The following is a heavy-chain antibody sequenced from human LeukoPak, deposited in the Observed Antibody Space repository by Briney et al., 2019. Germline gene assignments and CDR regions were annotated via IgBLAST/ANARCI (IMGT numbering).Heavy chain of an antibody. J-gene: IGHJ6*02. CDR2: IGTAGDT. CDR1: GFTFSSYD. Sequence: PGGSLRLSCAASGFTFSSYDMHWVRQATGKGLEWVSAIGTAGDTYYPGSVKGRFTISRENAKNSLYLQMNSLRAGDTAVYYCARSGYSSGWRRYYYYGMDVWGQGTTVTVSS. CDR3: ARSGYSSGWRRYYYYGMDV. D-gene: IGHD6-19*01. V-gene: IGHV3-13*01.